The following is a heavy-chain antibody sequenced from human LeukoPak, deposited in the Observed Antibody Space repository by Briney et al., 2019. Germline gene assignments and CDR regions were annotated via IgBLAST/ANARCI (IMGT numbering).Heavy chain of an antibody. CDR1: GVSISSGDYY. V-gene: IGHV4-30-4*01. CDR3: ARPYYYDSRIDP. CDR2: MYSSGST. J-gene: IGHJ5*02. D-gene: IGHD3-22*01. Sequence: PSQTLSLTCTVSGVSISSGDYYWSWIRQPPGKGLEWIGYMYSSGSTYYNPSLKGRATISVDTSKNQFSLKLSSVTAADTAVYYCARPYYYDSRIDPWGQGTLVTVSS.